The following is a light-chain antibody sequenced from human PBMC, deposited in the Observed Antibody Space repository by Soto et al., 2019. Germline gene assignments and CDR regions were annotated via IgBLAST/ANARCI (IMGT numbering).Light chain of an antibody. J-gene: IGLJ1*01. CDR3: LLSYNGPYV. CDR2: DTT. CDR1: TGAGTNGHY. Sequence: QAVVTQEPALTVSPGGTVTLTCGSSTGAGTNGHYPYWFQQKPGQAPRTLIYDTTNRHSWTPARSSGSLLGGKAALTLSGAQPEDEAEYYCLLSYNGPYVFGTGTTVTVL. V-gene: IGLV7-46*01.